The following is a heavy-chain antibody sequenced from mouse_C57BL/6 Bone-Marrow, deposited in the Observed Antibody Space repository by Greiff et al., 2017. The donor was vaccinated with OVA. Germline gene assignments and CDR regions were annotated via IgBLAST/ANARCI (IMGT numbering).Heavy chain of an antibody. CDR2: IRLKSDNYAT. J-gene: IGHJ2*01. V-gene: IGHV6-3*01. CDR1: GFTFSNYW. CDR3: TGRIERRYYFDY. Sequence: EVKLEESGGGLVQPGGSMKLSCVASGFTFSNYWMNWVRQSPEKGLEWVAQIRLKSDNYATHYAESVKGRFTISRDDSKSRVYLQMNNLRAEDTGIYYCTGRIERRYYFDYWGQGTTLTVSS.